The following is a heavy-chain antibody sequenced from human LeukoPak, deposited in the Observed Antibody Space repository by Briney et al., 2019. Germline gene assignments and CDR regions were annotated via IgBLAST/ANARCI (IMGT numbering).Heavy chain of an antibody. D-gene: IGHD6-13*01. CDR1: GASISSGSHY. Sequence: PSETLSLTCTVSGASISSGSHYWSWIRQPAGTGLEWIGRLYVSSDTTYNPSLKSRVTISADTSKNQFSLKLSSVTAADTAVYYCARDWYSSSLDNWFDPWGQGILVTVSS. CDR3: ARDWYSSSLDNWFDP. J-gene: IGHJ5*02. CDR2: LYVSSDT. V-gene: IGHV4-61*02.